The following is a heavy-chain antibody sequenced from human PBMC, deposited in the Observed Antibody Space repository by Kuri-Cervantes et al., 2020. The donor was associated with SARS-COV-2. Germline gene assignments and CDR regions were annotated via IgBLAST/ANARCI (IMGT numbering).Heavy chain of an antibody. V-gene: IGHV3-23*01. CDR3: AKETALRFLDGFDY. Sequence: GESLKISCAASGFTFSSYAMSWVRQAPGQGLEWVSGISDSGDSTNYADSVKGRFTISRDNSKNTVYLEMDSLRADDTAVYYCAKETALRFLDGFDYWGQGALVTVSS. CDR2: ISDSGDST. D-gene: IGHD3-3*01. CDR1: GFTFSSYA. J-gene: IGHJ4*02.